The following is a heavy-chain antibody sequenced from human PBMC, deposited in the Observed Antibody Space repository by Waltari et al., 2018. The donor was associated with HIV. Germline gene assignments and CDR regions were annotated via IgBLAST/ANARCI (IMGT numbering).Heavy chain of an antibody. Sequence: QVQLVESGGGVVPPGASLTPPCAASGFSLRDFAMHWVRQPPGKGLEWVASVIYDGSNEDYADSVTGRFTVSRDNSKNTLYLQMDSLRPEDTAVYYCATNSGSYRQGWFDPWGQGTQVTVSS. CDR2: VIYDGSNE. J-gene: IGHJ5*02. CDR3: ATNSGSYRQGWFDP. D-gene: IGHD1-26*01. CDR1: GFSLRDFA. V-gene: IGHV3-30*01.